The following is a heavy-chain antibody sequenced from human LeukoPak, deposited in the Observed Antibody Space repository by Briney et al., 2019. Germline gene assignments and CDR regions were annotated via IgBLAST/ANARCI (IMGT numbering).Heavy chain of an antibody. Sequence: GGSLRLSCAASGFSVSGHYMSWVRQAPGKGLQWVSILFTDGTTYYADSVRGRFAISRDSYRNTLYLHMTGLRADDTALYFCARDRPYYDKGDMDVWGQGTMVTVSS. V-gene: IGHV3-53*01. CDR1: GFSVSGHY. D-gene: IGHD3-16*01. CDR2: LFTDGTT. CDR3: ARDRPYYDKGDMDV. J-gene: IGHJ6*02.